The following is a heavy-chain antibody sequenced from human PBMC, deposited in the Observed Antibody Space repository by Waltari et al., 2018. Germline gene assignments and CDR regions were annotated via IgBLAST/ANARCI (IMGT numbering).Heavy chain of an antibody. CDR3: ARALREGSSWYGDY. J-gene: IGHJ4*02. CDR1: GGSLSGYY. D-gene: IGHD6-13*01. CDR2: INHSGST. Sequence: QVQLQQWGAGLLKPSETLYPTCAVYGGSLSGYYWLWIRQPPGKGLEWIGEINHSGSTNYNPSLKSRVTISVDTSKNQFSLKLSSVTAADTAVYYCARALREGSSWYGDYWGQGTLVTVSS. V-gene: IGHV4-34*01.